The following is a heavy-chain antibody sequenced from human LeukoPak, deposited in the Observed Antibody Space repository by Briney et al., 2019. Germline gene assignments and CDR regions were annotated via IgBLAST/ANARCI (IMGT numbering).Heavy chain of an antibody. CDR2: VIPVVDTT. J-gene: IGHJ4*02. Sequence: SVKVSCKIYGDAPNTYAITWVRQAHGQGLEWMGEVIPVVDTTNYAPNFQGRVTITTDESTSTAYMEMTRLTSEDTAVYYCARGLGSSSLGFDYWGQGTLVTVSP. D-gene: IGHD6-6*01. CDR1: GDAPNTYA. CDR3: ARGLGSSSLGFDY. V-gene: IGHV1-69*05.